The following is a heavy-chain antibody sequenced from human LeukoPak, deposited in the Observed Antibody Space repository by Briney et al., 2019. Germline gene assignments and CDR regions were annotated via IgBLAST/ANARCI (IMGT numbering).Heavy chain of an antibody. Sequence: GGSLRLSCEASRFKFSSYGMHWVRQAPGKGLEWVAVISYDGSNKYYGDSVKGRFSISRDNSKNTLYLQMDSLRIEDTAVYYCANELWRGPTDAFDIWGRGTMVTVS. V-gene: IGHV3-30*18. CDR1: RFKFSSYG. CDR3: ANELWRGPTDAFDI. CDR2: ISYDGSNK. J-gene: IGHJ3*02. D-gene: IGHD2-21*01.